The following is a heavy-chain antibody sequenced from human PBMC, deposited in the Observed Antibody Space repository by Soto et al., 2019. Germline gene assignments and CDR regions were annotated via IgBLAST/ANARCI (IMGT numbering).Heavy chain of an antibody. Sequence: SETLSLTCTVSGGSISSYYWSWIRQPPGKGLEWIGYIYYSGSTNYNPSLKSRVTISVDTSKNQFSLKLSSVTAADTAVYYCAGDPDSSGYYYSFDYWGQGTLVTVSS. D-gene: IGHD3-22*01. J-gene: IGHJ4*02. V-gene: IGHV4-59*01. CDR3: AGDPDSSGYYYSFDY. CDR1: GGSISSYY. CDR2: IYYSGST.